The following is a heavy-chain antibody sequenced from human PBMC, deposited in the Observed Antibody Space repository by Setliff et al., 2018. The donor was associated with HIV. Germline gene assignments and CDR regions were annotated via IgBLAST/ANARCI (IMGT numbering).Heavy chain of an antibody. CDR2: INHSGST. V-gene: IGHV4-34*01. Sequence: TLSLTCAVYGGSVSGYYWSWIRQPPGKGLEWIGEINHSGSTNYNPSLKSRVTISVDTSKNQFSLKLSSVTAADTAVYYCARQVPIPGVAVTPIDFWGQGILVTVSS. J-gene: IGHJ4*02. D-gene: IGHD3-22*01. CDR1: GGSVSGYY. CDR3: ARQVPIPGVAVTPIDF.